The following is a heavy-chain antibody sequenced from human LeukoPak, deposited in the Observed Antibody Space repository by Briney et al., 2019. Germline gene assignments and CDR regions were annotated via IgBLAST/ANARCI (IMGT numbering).Heavy chain of an antibody. D-gene: IGHD2-2*01. V-gene: IGHV4-59*01. CDR1: GGSISSYY. CDR2: IYYSGST. J-gene: IGHJ5*02. CDR3: ARVGCSSTSCYELDNWFDR. Sequence: SETLSLTCTVSGGSISSYYWSWIRQPPGKGLEWIGYIYYSGSTNYNPSLKSRVTISVDTSKNQFSLKLSSVTAADTAVYYCARVGCSSTSCYELDNWFDRWGQGTLVTVSS.